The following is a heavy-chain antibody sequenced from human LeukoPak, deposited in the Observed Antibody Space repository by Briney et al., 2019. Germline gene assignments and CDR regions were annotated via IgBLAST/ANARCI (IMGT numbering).Heavy chain of an antibody. CDR1: GFTFSSYG. J-gene: IGHJ4*02. D-gene: IGHD3-22*01. Sequence: PGGSLRLSCAASGFTFSSYGMHWVRQAPGKGLEWVAVIWYDGSNKYYADSVKGRFTISRDNSKNTLYLQMNSLRAEDTAVYYCARGSFGYYYDSSGYFHPFDYWGQGTLVTVSS. CDR2: IWYDGSNK. CDR3: ARGSFGYYYDSSGYFHPFDY. V-gene: IGHV3-33*01.